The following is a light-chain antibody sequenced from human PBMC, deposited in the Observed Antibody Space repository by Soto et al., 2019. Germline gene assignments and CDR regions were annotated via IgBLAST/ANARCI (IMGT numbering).Light chain of an antibody. J-gene: IGLJ2*01. CDR3: QVWDSSSDQWV. CDR2: DDS. CDR1: NIGSKS. Sequence: SYELPQPPSVSVAPGQTARITCGGSNIGSKSVHWYQKKPGQAPVLVVSDDSDRPSGIPERFSGSNSGNTATLTISRVEAGDEADYYCQVWDSSSDQWVFGGGTKVTVL. V-gene: IGLV3-21*02.